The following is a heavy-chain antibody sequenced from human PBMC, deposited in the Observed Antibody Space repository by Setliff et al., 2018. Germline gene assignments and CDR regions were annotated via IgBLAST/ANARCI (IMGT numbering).Heavy chain of an antibody. CDR2: VYYSGTA. CDR1: GGSLNVPNVY. CDR3: ARMSGFLYMDV. Sequence: SETLSLTCTVSGGSLNVPNVYWGWIRQPPGKGLEYIGYVYYSGTANYSPSLKSRVIISVDTSKNQFSLNLRSVTAADTAVYYCARMSGFLYMDVWGKGTPVTVSS. D-gene: IGHD3-3*01. V-gene: IGHV4-61*01. J-gene: IGHJ6*03.